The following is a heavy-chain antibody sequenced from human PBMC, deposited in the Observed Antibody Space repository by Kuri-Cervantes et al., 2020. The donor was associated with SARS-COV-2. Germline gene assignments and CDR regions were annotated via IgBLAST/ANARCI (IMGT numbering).Heavy chain of an antibody. D-gene: IGHD1-26*01. CDR1: GGSISSGGYY. J-gene: IGHJ4*02. Sequence: SCTVSGGSISSGGYYWSWIRQHPGKGLEWIGYIYYSGSTYYNPSLKSRVTISVDTSKNQFSLKLSSVTAADTAVYYCAKASIVGATYFDYWGQGTLVTVSS. CDR2: IYYSGST. V-gene: IGHV4-31*02. CDR3: AKASIVGATYFDY.